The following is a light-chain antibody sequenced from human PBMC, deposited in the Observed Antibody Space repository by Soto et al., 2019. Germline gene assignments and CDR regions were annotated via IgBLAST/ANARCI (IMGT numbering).Light chain of an antibody. J-gene: IGKJ2*01. Sequence: IVLTQSPGTLSLSPGERATLSCRASQSVISTYLAWYQQQPGQAPRLLLYGASNRATGIPDRFSDSGSGTDFTLTITRLEPEDFAVYFCQQFGSSPTTFGQGTKLDIK. CDR1: QSVISTY. CDR2: GAS. CDR3: QQFGSSPTT. V-gene: IGKV3-20*01.